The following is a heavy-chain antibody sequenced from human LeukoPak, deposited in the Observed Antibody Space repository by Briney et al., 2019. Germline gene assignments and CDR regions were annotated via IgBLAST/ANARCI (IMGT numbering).Heavy chain of an antibody. J-gene: IGHJ2*01. CDR3: AKLNYTVAARQPCDRNWYLDL. Sequence: GSLRPSCAASGFTFSNYAMSWVREAPGKGLGLVSVISCSGGSTYYPDSVKGRFTISTDNSKNTLYLQMNSLRAEDTAVYYCAKLNYTVAARQPCDRNWYLDLWGRGTLVTVSS. V-gene: IGHV3-23*01. D-gene: IGHD6-6*01. CDR1: GFTFSNYA. CDR2: ISCSGGST.